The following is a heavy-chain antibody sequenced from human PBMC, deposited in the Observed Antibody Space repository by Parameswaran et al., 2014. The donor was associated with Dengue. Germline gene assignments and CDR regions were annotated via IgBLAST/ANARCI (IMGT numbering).Heavy chain of an antibody. V-gene: IGHV4-31*02. CDR3: ARGSRGVATWVDY. CDR2: IYYSGST. Sequence: RWIRQPPGKGLEWIGYIYYSGSTYYNPSLKSRVTISVDTSKNQFSLKLSSVTAADTAVYYCARGSRGVATWVDYWGQGTLVTVSS. J-gene: IGHJ4*02. D-gene: IGHD5-12*01.